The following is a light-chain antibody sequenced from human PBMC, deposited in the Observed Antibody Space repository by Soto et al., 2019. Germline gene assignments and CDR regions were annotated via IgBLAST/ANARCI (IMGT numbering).Light chain of an antibody. CDR3: QQYASSPLT. CDR2: DAS. Sequence: EIVLTQSPGTLSVSPGERATLSCRSSQSVGRNYLAWYQQKPGQAPRLLIYDASSRATCIPDRFSGSGSGTDFTLTISRLEPEDFAVYSCQQYASSPLTFGGGTKV. CDR1: QSVGRNY. V-gene: IGKV3-20*01. J-gene: IGKJ4*01.